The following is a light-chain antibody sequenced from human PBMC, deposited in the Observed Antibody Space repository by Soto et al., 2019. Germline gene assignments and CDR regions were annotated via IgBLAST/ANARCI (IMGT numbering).Light chain of an antibody. J-gene: IGKJ1*01. V-gene: IGKV1-39*01. CDR2: GAS. Sequence: DIQMTQSPSSLSASVGDRVTITCRASQSSSTYLSWYQQKPGKVPKLLIYGASSLQTGVPSRFSGSGSGTEFILTIISLQPEDFATYYCQQYHSSPTWTFGQGTKVEIK. CDR1: QSSSTY. CDR3: QQYHSSPTWT.